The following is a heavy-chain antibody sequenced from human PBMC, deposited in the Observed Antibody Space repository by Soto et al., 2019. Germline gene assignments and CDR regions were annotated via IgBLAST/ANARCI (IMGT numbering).Heavy chain of an antibody. CDR1: GGTVSSYA. J-gene: IGHJ6*03. V-gene: IGHV1-69*13. Sequence: GASVKVSCEASGGTVSSYAISWVRQAPGQGLEWMGGIIPIFGTANYAQKFQGRVTITADVSTSTAYMELSSLRSEDTAVYYCAALIYSGYGHYMDVWGKGTTVTVSS. CDR2: IIPIFGTA. CDR3: AALIYSGYGHYMDV. D-gene: IGHD5-12*01.